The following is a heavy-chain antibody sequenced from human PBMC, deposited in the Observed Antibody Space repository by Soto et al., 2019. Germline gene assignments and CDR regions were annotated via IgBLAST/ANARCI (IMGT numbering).Heavy chain of an antibody. Sequence: SGPTLVNPTQTLTLTCTFSGFSLSTSGVGVGWIRQPPGKALEWLALIYWDDDKCYSPSLKSRLTITKDTSKNQVVLTMTNMDPVDTDTYYCAHRPGGGSRWYTTFDYWGQGTLVTVSS. CDR1: GFSLSTSGVG. CDR2: IYWDDDK. J-gene: IGHJ4*02. V-gene: IGHV2-5*02. D-gene: IGHD6-13*01. CDR3: AHRPGGGSRWYTTFDY.